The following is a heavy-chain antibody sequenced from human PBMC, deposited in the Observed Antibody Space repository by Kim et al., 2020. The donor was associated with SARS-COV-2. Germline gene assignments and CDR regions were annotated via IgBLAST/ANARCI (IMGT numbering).Heavy chain of an antibody. CDR2: INPNSGGT. D-gene: IGHD2-2*01. CDR3: ARGSGAAAISLNLTYYYYYGMDV. CDR1: GYTFTGYY. J-gene: IGHJ6*02. Sequence: ASVKVSCKASGYTFTGYYMHWVRQAPGQGLEWMGRINPNSGGTNYAQKFQGRVTMTRDTSISTAYMELSRLRSDDTAVYYCARGSGAAAISLNLTYYYYYGMDVWGQGTTVTVSS. V-gene: IGHV1-2*06.